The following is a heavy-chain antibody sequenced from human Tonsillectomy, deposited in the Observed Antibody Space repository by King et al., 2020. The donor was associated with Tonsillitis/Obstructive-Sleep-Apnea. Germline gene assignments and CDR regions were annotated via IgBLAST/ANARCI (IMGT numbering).Heavy chain of an antibody. Sequence: LQLQESGPGLVKPSETLSLTCFVSGGSISNRNYYWGWVRQPPGKGLEWVATIYYNGDTYYSPSLKSRVTISVDTSKNHFSLRLTSVTAADTAVYYCARHTRDSPDYYYYMDVWGKGTTVTVSS. V-gene: IGHV4-39*01. D-gene: IGHD1-1*01. CDR2: IYYNGDT. CDR3: ARHTRDSPDYYYYMDV. CDR1: GGSISNRNYY. J-gene: IGHJ6*03.